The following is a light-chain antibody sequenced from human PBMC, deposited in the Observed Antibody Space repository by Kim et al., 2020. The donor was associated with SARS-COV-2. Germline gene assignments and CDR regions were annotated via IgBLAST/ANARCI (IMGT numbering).Light chain of an antibody. Sequence: SASVVDRVTKPCRASQCISSYLAWYQQKRGKAPKLLIYAASTLQSGVPSRFSGSGSGKDFTLTISSLQPEDFATYYCQQLNSYPYTFGQGTKLEI. J-gene: IGKJ2*01. CDR3: QQLNSYPYT. CDR1: QCISSY. CDR2: AAS. V-gene: IGKV1-9*01.